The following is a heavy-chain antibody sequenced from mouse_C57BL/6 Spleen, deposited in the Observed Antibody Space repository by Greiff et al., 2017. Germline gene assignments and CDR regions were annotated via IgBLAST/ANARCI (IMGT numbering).Heavy chain of an antibody. V-gene: IGHV5-4*01. CDR3: ASSVTLDY. CDR2: ISAGGSYT. Sequence: EVQLMQSGGGLVTPGGSLKLSCAASGFTFSSYAMSWVSQTPEKRLEWVATISAGGSYTYYPDNVKGRFTISRDNAKNNLYLQMSHLKSEDTAMYYWASSVTLDYWGQGTTVTVAS. J-gene: IGHJ2*01. D-gene: IGHD2-12*01. CDR1: GFTFSSYA.